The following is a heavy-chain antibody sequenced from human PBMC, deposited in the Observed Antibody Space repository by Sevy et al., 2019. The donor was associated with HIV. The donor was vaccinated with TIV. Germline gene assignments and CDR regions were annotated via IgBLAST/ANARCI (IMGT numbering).Heavy chain of an antibody. CDR3: ARGKHVSDYYGSFDY. J-gene: IGHJ4*02. V-gene: IGHV3-53*01. CDR1: GFTVSSNF. D-gene: IGHD3-3*01. CDR2: IWLGGTT. Sequence: GGSLRLSCAVSGFTVSSNFMSWVRQAPGKGLEWVSVIWLGGTTYYAESVKGRFTISRDNSKNTVYLNMNSLRAEDTAVYYCARGKHVSDYYGSFDYWGQGTLVTVSS.